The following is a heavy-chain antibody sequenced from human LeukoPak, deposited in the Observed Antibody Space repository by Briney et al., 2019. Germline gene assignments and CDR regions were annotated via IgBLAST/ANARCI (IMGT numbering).Heavy chain of an antibody. Sequence: MASETLSLTCTVSGGSISSSSYYWGWIRQPPGKGLEWIGSIYYSGSTYYNPSLKSRVTISVDTSKNQFSLKLSSVTAADTAVYYCARVPYYYGSGLYYFDYWGQGTLVTVSS. D-gene: IGHD3-10*01. CDR3: ARVPYYYGSGLYYFDY. J-gene: IGHJ4*02. V-gene: IGHV4-39*07. CDR1: GGSISSSSYY. CDR2: IYYSGST.